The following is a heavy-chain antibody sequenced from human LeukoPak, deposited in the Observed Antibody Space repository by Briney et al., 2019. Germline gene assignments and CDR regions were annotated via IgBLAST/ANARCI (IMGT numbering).Heavy chain of an antibody. Sequence: SETLSLTCAVSGGSFSGYYWSWIRQPPGKGLEWIGEINHSGSTNYNPSLKSRVTISVDTSKNQFSLRLTSVTAADTAVYSCTRRGVDGSAFDYWGQGTLVTVSS. D-gene: IGHD1-26*01. V-gene: IGHV4-34*01. CDR3: TRRGVDGSAFDY. CDR1: GGSFSGYY. J-gene: IGHJ4*02. CDR2: INHSGST.